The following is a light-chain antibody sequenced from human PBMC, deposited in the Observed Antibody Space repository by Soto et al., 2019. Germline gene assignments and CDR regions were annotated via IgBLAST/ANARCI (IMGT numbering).Light chain of an antibody. Sequence: ALTQPASVSGSPGQSITISCTGTSSDVGGYNYVSWFQQHPDKAPKLVIYEVTHRPSGFSDRFSGSKSGNTAFLTISGLQTEDEADYYCSSYASSSTGYVFGSGTKVTVL. CDR1: SSDVGGYNY. J-gene: IGLJ1*01. V-gene: IGLV2-14*01. CDR2: EVT. CDR3: SSYASSSTGYV.